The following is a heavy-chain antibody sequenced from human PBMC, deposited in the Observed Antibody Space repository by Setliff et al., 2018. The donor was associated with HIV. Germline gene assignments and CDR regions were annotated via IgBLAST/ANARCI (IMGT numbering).Heavy chain of an antibody. CDR3: TAVGSLAGRRPELN. D-gene: IGHD6-6*01. CDR2: LRTGTGDT. J-gene: IGHJ4*02. V-gene: IGHV1-3*04. Sequence: ASVKVSCKASGYTFTSYSMHWVRQAPGQRLEWMGWLRTGTGDTSYSVKFQGRLTITRDTSANTAYMELSNLRSEDTAVYFCTAVGSLAGRRPELNWGRGTLVTVSS. CDR1: GYTFTSYS.